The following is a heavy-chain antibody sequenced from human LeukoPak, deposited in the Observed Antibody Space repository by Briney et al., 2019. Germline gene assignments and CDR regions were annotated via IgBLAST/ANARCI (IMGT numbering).Heavy chain of an antibody. V-gene: IGHV3-30*18. CDR1: YX. CDR2: ISYDGSNK. J-gene: IGHJ5*02. D-gene: IGHD6-19*01. Sequence: YXXXXVRXAPGXXLEXXAVISYDGSNKYYADSVKGRFTISRDNSKNTLYLQMNSLRAEDTAVYYCAKGGVAVAGWFDPWGQGTLVTVSS. CDR3: AKGGVAVAGWFDP.